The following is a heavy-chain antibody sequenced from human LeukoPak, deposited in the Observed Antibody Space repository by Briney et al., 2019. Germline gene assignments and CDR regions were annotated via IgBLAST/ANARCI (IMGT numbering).Heavy chain of an antibody. CDR3: ARDPLYGSGSDHNVWVFDY. CDR1: GYTFTEYY. J-gene: IGHJ4*02. Sequence: ASVKVSCKGSGYTFTEYYMHWVRQAPGQGLEWMGWINPNSGGTNYAPKFQGRVTMTRDTSITTAYMELSRLRSDDTAVYYCARDPLYGSGSDHNVWVFDYWGQGTLVTVSS. D-gene: IGHD3-10*01. CDR2: INPNSGGT. V-gene: IGHV1-2*02.